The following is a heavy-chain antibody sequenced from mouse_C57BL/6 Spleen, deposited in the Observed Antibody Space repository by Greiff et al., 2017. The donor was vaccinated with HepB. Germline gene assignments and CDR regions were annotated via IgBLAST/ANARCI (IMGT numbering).Heavy chain of an antibody. CDR3: ARSTERYFDV. CDR1: GYTFTSYW. Sequence: VKLQQPGAELVKPGASVKLSCKASGYTFTSYWMHWVKQRPGQGLEWIGMIHPNSGSTNYNEKFKSKATLTVDKSSSTAYMQLSSLTSEDSAVYYCARSTERYFDVWGTGTTVTVSS. CDR2: IHPNSGST. V-gene: IGHV1-64*01. J-gene: IGHJ1*03.